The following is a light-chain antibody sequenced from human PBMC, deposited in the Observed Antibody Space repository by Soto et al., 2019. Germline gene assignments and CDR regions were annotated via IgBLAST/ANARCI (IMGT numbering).Light chain of an antibody. CDR2: DAS. CDR1: QSVSSY. CDR3: QQFGSLGK. V-gene: IGKV3-11*01. Sequence: EIVLTQSPATLSLSPGERATLSCRASQSVSSYLAWYQQKPGQAPRLLFFDASNRATDIPDRFSGSGSGTDFTLTIGRLEPEDFAVYYCQQFGSLGKFGQGTKVDIK. J-gene: IGKJ1*01.